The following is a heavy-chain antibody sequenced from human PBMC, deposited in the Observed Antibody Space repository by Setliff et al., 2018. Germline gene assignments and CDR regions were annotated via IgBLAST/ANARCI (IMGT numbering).Heavy chain of an antibody. Sequence: SETLSLTCAVYGGSFSGYYWSWIRQPPGKGLEWIGEINHSGSTKYNPSLKSRVTISFDSSKIELSLKLASVTAADTAVYYCTSVLNSVSDAFDVWGQGTVVTVSS. CDR1: GGSFSGYY. D-gene: IGHD1-26*01. CDR2: INHSGST. V-gene: IGHV4-34*01. CDR3: TSVLNSVSDAFDV. J-gene: IGHJ3*01.